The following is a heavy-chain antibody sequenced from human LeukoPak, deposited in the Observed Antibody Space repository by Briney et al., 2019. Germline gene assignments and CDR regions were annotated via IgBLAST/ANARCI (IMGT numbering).Heavy chain of an antibody. D-gene: IGHD3-10*01. CDR3: ARSDGYGLVGI. CDR2: IYSSGST. CDR1: GGSISSYY. J-gene: IGHJ3*02. V-gene: IGHV4-39*07. Sequence: SETLSLTCTVSGGSISSYYWGWLRQPPGKTLEWIGSIYSSGSTYYNPSLKSRVIIIIDTPKNHFSLTLSSVTAADTAVYYCARSDGYGLVGIWGQGTMVTVSS.